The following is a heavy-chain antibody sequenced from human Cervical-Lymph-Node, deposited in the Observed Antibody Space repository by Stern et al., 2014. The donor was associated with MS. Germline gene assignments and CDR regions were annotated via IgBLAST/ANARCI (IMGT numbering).Heavy chain of an antibody. Sequence: EMQLVESGAEVQKPGATVKISCTISGSTFTDFYMHWVKQAPGKGFEWMGLIDPQDGETRYAEKFQGRVTLTADTSTDTAFMELSSLRSDDTAVYYCTTDHWFDPWGQGTLVTVSS. CDR1: GSTFTDFY. J-gene: IGHJ5*02. CDR2: IDPQDGET. V-gene: IGHV1-69-2*01. CDR3: TTDHWFDP.